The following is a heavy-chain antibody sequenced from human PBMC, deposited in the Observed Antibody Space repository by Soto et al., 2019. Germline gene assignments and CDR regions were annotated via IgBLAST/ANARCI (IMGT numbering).Heavy chain of an antibody. CDR2: ISYDGSNK. CDR1: GFTFSSYA. D-gene: IGHD2-2*01. CDR3: ARGGDCISTSCFHYYYYGMDV. J-gene: IGHJ6*02. V-gene: IGHV3-30-3*01. Sequence: GSLRLSCAASGFTFSSYAMHWVRQAPGKGLEWVAVISYDGSNKYYADSVKGRFTISRDNAKNSLYLQMNSLRAEDTAVYYCARGGDCISTSCFHYYYYGMDVWGHGTTVTVSS.